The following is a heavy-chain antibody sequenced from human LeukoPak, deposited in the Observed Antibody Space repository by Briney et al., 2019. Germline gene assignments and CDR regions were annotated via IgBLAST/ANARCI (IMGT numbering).Heavy chain of an antibody. J-gene: IGHJ6*02. CDR1: GFTFSSYG. D-gene: IGHD6-6*01. Sequence: GGSPRLSCAASGFTFSSYGMHWVRQAPGKGLEWVAVISYDGSNKYYADSVKGRFTISRDNSKNTLYLQMNSLRAEDTAVYYCAKVSYRAIAARPHYYYGMDVWGQGTTVTVSS. CDR3: AKVSYRAIAARPHYYYGMDV. CDR2: ISYDGSNK. V-gene: IGHV3-30*18.